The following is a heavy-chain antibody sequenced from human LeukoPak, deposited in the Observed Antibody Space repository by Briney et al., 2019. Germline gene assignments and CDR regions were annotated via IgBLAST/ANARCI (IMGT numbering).Heavy chain of an antibody. J-gene: IGHJ4*02. Sequence: ASVKVSCKASGYTFTGYYMHWVRQAPGQGLEWMGWINPNSGGTNYAQKFQGRVTMTRDTSISTAYMELSRLRSDDTAVYYCARDYPIVGAPDYWGQGTLVTVSS. V-gene: IGHV1-2*02. CDR1: GYTFTGYY. CDR3: ARDYPIVGAPDY. CDR2: INPNSGGT. D-gene: IGHD1-26*01.